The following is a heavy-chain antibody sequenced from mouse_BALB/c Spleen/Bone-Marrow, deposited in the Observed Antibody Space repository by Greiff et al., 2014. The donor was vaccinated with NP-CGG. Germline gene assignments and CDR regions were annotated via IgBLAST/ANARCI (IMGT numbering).Heavy chain of an antibody. CDR2: IYPGDGDT. J-gene: IGHJ4*01. Sequence: QVTLKESGAELARPGASVKLSCKASGYTFTSYWMQWVKQRPGQGLEWIGAIYPGDGDTRYTQKFKGKATLTADKSSSTAYMQLSSLASEDSAVYYCARGGENGNYDAMDYWGQGTSVTVSS. D-gene: IGHD2-1*01. V-gene: IGHV1-87*01. CDR3: ARGGENGNYDAMDY. CDR1: GYTFTSYW.